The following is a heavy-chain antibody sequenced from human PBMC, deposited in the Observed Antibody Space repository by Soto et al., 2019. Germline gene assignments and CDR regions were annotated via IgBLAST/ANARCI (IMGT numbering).Heavy chain of an antibody. V-gene: IGHV4-4*02. D-gene: IGHD3-3*01. CDR2: IYHSGST. CDR3: ARAGGITIFGVGMVFYY. CDR1: GGSISSSNW. J-gene: IGHJ4*02. Sequence: SETLSLTCAVSGGSISSSNWWSWVRQPPGKGLEWIGEIYHSGSTNYNPSLKSRVTISVDKSKNQFSLKLSSVTAADTAVYYCARAGGITIFGVGMVFYYWGQGTLVTVSS.